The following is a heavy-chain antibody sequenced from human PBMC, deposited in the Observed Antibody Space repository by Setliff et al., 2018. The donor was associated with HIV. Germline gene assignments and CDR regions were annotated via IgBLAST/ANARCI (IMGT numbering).Heavy chain of an antibody. CDR2: IHYSGDT. D-gene: IGHD6-19*01. V-gene: IGHV4-59*08. Sequence: KPSETLSLTCSISNSSISSYYWSWIRQPPGKGLEWIAYIHYSGDTNYNPSLKSRVTISIDTAKSQFSLRLASVTAADTAVYYCARQLGRWHTGWYADDAFDVWGQGTVVTVSS. CDR3: ARQLGRWHTGWYADDAFDV. CDR1: NSSISSYY. J-gene: IGHJ3*01.